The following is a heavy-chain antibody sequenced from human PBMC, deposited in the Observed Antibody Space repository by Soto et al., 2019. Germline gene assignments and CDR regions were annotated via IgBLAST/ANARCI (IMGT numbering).Heavy chain of an antibody. CDR1: GFTVSSNY. CDR2: IYSGGST. Sequence: GGSLRLSCAASGFTVSSNYMSWVRQAPGKGLEWVSVIYSGGSTYYADSVKGRFTISRDNSKNTLYLQMNSLRAEDTAVYYCARESLSSGFDYWGQGTLVTVSS. J-gene: IGHJ4*02. V-gene: IGHV3-66*01. CDR3: ARESLSSGFDY. D-gene: IGHD3-10*01.